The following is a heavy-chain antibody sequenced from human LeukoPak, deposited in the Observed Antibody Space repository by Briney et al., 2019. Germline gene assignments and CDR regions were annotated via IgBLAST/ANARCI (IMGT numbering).Heavy chain of an antibody. D-gene: IGHD2-8*01. V-gene: IGHV3-30*03. CDR2: ISYDGSNK. CDR3: ARMVRNYFEY. Sequence: GGSLRLSCAASGFTFSSYGMHWVRQAPGKGLEWVAVISYDGSNKYYADSVKGRFTISRDNSKNTLYLQLNSLRAEDTAVYFCARMVRNYFEYWGQGTLVTVSS. J-gene: IGHJ4*02. CDR1: GFTFSSYG.